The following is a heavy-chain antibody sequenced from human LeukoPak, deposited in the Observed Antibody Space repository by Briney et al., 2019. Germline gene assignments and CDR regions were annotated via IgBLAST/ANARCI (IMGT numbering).Heavy chain of an antibody. CDR3: ARGEGIVVVPAAIYFDY. J-gene: IGHJ4*02. CDR1: GGSFSGYY. CDR2: INHSGST. Sequence: SETLSLTCAVYGGSFSGYYWSWIRQPPGKGLEWIGEINHSGSTNYNPSLKSRVTISVDTSKNQFSLKLSSVTAADTAVYYCARGEGIVVVPAAIYFDYWGQGTLVTVSS. V-gene: IGHV4-34*01. D-gene: IGHD2-2*02.